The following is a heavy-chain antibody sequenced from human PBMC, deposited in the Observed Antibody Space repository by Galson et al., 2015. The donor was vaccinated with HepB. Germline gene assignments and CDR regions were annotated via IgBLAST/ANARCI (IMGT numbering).Heavy chain of an antibody. J-gene: IGHJ6*02. V-gene: IGHV6-1*01. Sequence: CAISGDSVSSNSAAWNRIRQSPSRGLEWLGRTYYRSKLYDDYAVSVKSRITINPDTSKNQFSLQLNSVTPEDTAVYYCARETYYYYYGMDVWGQGTTVTVSS. CDR3: ARETYYYYYGMDV. CDR1: GDSVSSNSAA. CDR2: TYYRSKLYD.